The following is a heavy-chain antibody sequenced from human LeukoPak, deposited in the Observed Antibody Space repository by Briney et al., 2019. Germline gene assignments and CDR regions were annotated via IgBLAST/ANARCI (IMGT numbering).Heavy chain of an antibody. CDR2: ISSSSNYI. Sequence: GGSLRLSCAASGFTFSNYSMNWVRQAPGKGLEWVSSISSSSNYIYYADSVEGRFTISRDNAKNSLYLQMNSLRAEDTAVYYCARGIVAIFRYFDYWGQGTLVTASS. D-gene: IGHD2-21*01. V-gene: IGHV3-21*01. J-gene: IGHJ4*02. CDR1: GFTFSNYS. CDR3: ARGIVAIFRYFDY.